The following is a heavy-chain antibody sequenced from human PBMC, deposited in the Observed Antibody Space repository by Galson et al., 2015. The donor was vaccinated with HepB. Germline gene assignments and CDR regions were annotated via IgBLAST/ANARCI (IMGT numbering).Heavy chain of an antibody. Sequence: SVKVSCKASGYTFTSYGISWVRQAPGQGLEWMGWISAYNGKTNYAQKLQGRVTMTTDTSTSTAHMELRSLRSDDTAVYYCARDSGDYDFWSGYYTRLDYWGQGTLVTVSS. CDR1: GYTFTSYG. CDR2: ISAYNGKT. D-gene: IGHD3-3*01. CDR3: ARDSGDYDFWSGYYTRLDY. J-gene: IGHJ4*02. V-gene: IGHV1-18*04.